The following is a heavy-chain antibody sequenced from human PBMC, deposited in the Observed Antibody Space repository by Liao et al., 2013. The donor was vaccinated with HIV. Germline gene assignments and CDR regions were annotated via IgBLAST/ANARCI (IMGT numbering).Heavy chain of an antibody. CDR3: ARDRGPRYYDFLRGPGKYYYMDV. D-gene: IGHD3-3*01. CDR1: GDSISSDY. CDR2: ISHSGFT. Sequence: QVQLQESGPGLVKPSETLSLTCTVSGDSISSDYWGWIRQPPGKGLEWIGHISHSGFTNNSPSLKSRATISIDLSNNEFSLDLSSVTAADSAVYYCARDRGPRYYDFLRGPGKYYYMDVWGKGTTVTVSS. J-gene: IGHJ6*03. V-gene: IGHV4-59*01.